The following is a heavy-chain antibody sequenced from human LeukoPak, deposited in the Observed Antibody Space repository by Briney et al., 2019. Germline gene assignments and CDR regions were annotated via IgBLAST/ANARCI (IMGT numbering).Heavy chain of an antibody. CDR1: GFTFSSYA. CDR3: ARRIRVRFPPNKYYFDY. V-gene: IGHV3-23*01. CDR2: ISGSGGST. Sequence: GGSLRLSCAASGFTFSSYAMSWVRQAPGKGLEWVSAISGSGGSTYYADSVKGRFTISRDNSKNTLYLQMNSLRAEDTAVYYCARRIRVRFPPNKYYFDYWGQGTLVTVSS. J-gene: IGHJ4*02. D-gene: IGHD3-10*01.